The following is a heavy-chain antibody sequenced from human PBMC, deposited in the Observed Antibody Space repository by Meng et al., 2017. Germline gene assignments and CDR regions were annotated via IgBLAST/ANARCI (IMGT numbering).Heavy chain of an antibody. J-gene: IGHJ4*02. V-gene: IGHV4-34*01. CDR1: GGSFSGYY. Sequence: QVQQQQWGAGLLKPSETLSRTGAVYGGSFSGYYWSWIRQPPGKGLEWIGEINHSGSTNYNPSLKSRVTISVDTSKNQFSLKLSSVTAADTAVYYCAGITMSRAGDYWGQGTLVTVSS. CDR2: INHSGST. CDR3: AGITMSRAGDY. D-gene: IGHD3-22*01.